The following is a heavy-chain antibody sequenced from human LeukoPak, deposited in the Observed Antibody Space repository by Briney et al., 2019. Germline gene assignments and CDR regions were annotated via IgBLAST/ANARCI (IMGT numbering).Heavy chain of an antibody. CDR2: IYYSGST. J-gene: IGHJ5*02. CDR3: AREEAAAIWGNWFDP. Sequence: SETLSLTCTVSGGSISSSSYYWGWIRQPPGKGLEWIGSIYYSGSTYYNPSLKSRVTISVDTSKNQFSLKLSSVTAADTAVYYCAREEAAAIWGNWFDPWGQGTLVTVSS. V-gene: IGHV4-39*07. D-gene: IGHD6-13*01. CDR1: GGSISSSSYY.